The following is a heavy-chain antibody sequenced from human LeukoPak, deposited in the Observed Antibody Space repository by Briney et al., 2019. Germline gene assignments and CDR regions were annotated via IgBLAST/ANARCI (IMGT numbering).Heavy chain of an antibody. V-gene: IGHV4-61*02. Sequence: SETLSLTCTVSGGSISSGSYYWSWIRQPAGKGLEWIGRIYTSGSTNYNPSLKSRVTISVDTSKNQFSLKLSSVTAADTAVYYCASTTVTTSGRVENRGQGTLVTVSS. J-gene: IGHJ4*02. CDR2: IYTSGST. CDR3: ASTTVTTSGRVEN. D-gene: IGHD4-17*01. CDR1: GGSISSGSYY.